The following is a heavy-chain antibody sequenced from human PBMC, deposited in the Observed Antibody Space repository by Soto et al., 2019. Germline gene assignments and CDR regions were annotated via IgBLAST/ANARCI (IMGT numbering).Heavy chain of an antibody. D-gene: IGHD2-2*02. Sequence: LSCAASGFTFSSYAMHWVRQAPGKGLEWVAVISYDGSNKYYADSVKGRFTISRDNSKNTLYLQMNSLRAEDTAVYYCARGPINTPITDYWGQGTLVTVSS. CDR3: ARGPINTPITDY. CDR2: ISYDGSNK. V-gene: IGHV3-30-3*01. CDR1: GFTFSSYA. J-gene: IGHJ4*02.